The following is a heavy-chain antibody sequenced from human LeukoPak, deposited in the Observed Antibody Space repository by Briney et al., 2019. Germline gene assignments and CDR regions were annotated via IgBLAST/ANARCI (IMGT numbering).Heavy chain of an antibody. V-gene: IGHV3-21*06. CDR3: ARQYYDIWSGYYTADYYFDY. D-gene: IGHD3-3*01. CDR1: GFTFSSYG. Sequence: PGGSLRLSCAASGFTFSSYGMTWVRQAPGKGLEWVSSISSISSYIYYADSVKGRFTISRDNAKNSLYLELHSLRAEDTAVYYCARQYYDIWSGYYTADYYFDYWGQGTLVTVSS. J-gene: IGHJ4*02. CDR2: ISSISSYI.